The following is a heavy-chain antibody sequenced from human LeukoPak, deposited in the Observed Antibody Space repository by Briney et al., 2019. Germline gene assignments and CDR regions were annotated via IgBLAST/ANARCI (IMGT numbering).Heavy chain of an antibody. CDR2: IHPSGST. CDR1: GGSLTTGYY. Sequence: SETLSLTCTVSGGSLTTGYYWTWIRLHPGKGLEWIGYIHPSGSTNYNPSLKGRVTMSLDTSQNQFSLELSSVTAADTAMYYCATGQDAFKTGYWGQGTLVTVSS. D-gene: IGHD5-24*01. CDR3: ATGQDAFKTGY. V-gene: IGHV4-31*03. J-gene: IGHJ4*02.